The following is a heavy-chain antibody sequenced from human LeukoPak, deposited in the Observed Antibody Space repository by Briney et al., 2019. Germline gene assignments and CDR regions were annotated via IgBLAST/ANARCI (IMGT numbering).Heavy chain of an antibody. CDR3: ARGLQWLGYFDY. D-gene: IGHD6-19*01. Sequence: SETLSLTCAVYGGSFSGYYWSWLRQPPGKGLEWIGEINHSGSTNYNPSLKSRVTISVDTSKSQFSLKLSSVTAADTAVYYCARGLQWLGYFDYWGQGTLVTVSS. CDR2: INHSGST. J-gene: IGHJ4*02. V-gene: IGHV4-34*01. CDR1: GGSFSGYY.